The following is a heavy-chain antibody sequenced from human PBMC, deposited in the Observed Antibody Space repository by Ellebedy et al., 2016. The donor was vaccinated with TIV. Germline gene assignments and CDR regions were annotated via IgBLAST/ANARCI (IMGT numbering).Heavy chain of an antibody. CDR3: ATERPVYHRQALDC. J-gene: IGHJ4*02. CDR1: TFNLSNYA. CDR2: FRDDGNKT. V-gene: IGHV3-33*08. Sequence: GESLKISCASSTFNLSNYAIHWVRQPPGKGLEWVAIFRDDGNKTYYADSVKGRFAISRDKSKNTLYLQMNSLRVEDTAQYYCATERPVYHRQALDCWGQGTQVTVSS. D-gene: IGHD5/OR15-5a*01.